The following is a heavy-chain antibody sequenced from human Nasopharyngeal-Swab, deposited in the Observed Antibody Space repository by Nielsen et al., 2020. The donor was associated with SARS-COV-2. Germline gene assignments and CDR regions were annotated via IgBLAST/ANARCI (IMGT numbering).Heavy chain of an antibody. CDR2: MNPNSGNT. D-gene: IGHD3-9*01. CDR1: GYTFTSYD. J-gene: IGHJ6*02. Sequence: ASVKVSCKASGYTFTSYDINWVRQATGQGLEWMGWMNPNSGNTGYAQKFQGRVTMTRNTSISTAYMELSSLRSEDTAVYYCARVGVLRYFDWVYCYYGVDVWGQGTTVTVSS. V-gene: IGHV1-8*01. CDR3: ARVGVLRYFDWVYCYYGVDV.